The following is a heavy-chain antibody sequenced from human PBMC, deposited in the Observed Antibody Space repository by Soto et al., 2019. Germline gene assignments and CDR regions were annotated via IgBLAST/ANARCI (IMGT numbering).Heavy chain of an antibody. CDR3: AKEDGLAVWGSYRHDAFDI. J-gene: IGHJ3*02. V-gene: IGHV3-23*01. Sequence: GGSLRLACAASGFTFSSYAMSWVRQAPGKGLEWVSAISGSGGSTYYADSVKGRFTISRDNSKNTLYLQMNSLRAEDTAVYYCAKEDGLAVWGSYRHDAFDIWGQGTMVTVSS. CDR1: GFTFSSYA. CDR2: ISGSGGST. D-gene: IGHD3-16*02.